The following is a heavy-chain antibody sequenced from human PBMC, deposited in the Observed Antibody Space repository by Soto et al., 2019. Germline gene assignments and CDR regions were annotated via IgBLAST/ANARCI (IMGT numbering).Heavy chain of an antibody. D-gene: IGHD2-21*01. Sequence: SETLSLTCTLSGGSITGGRYDWSWIRQAPGKGLEWVGCIQSSGNTHYNAPLKSRVTMSIDASRNRLYLKLVSVTAADTAVYYCGRTDNYGAWAAWYWGQGIQVTV. CDR3: GRTDNYGAWAAWY. CDR2: IQSSGNT. V-gene: IGHV4-61*01. J-gene: IGHJ4*02. CDR1: GGSITGGRYD.